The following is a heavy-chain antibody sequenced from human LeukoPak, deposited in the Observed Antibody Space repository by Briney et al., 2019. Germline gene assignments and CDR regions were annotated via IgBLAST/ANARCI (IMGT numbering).Heavy chain of an antibody. D-gene: IGHD3-10*01. J-gene: IGHJ3*02. CDR3: ASVTMVRGAGAFDI. CDR1: GFTVSSNY. Sequence: SGGSLRLSCAASGFTVSSNYMSWVRQAPGKGLEWVSVIYSGGSTYYAGSVKGRFTISRHNSKNTLYLQMNSLRAEDTAVYYCASVTMVRGAGAFDIWGQGTMVTVSS. V-gene: IGHV3-53*04. CDR2: IYSGGST.